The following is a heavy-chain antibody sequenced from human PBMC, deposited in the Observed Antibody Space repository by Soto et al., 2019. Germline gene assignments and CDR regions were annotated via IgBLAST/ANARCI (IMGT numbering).Heavy chain of an antibody. V-gene: IGHV3-53*01. Sequence: GSLRLSCAASGFTVSRNYMSWVRQAPGKGLEWVSVIYSGVKTNYAESVKGRFTISRDNSKNTVYLQMNSLRAEDTAVYYCAKSGQSSWANMDVWGQGTTVTVSS. CDR3: AKSGQSSWANMDV. CDR1: GFTVSRNY. J-gene: IGHJ6*02. CDR2: IYSGVKT. D-gene: IGHD2-2*01.